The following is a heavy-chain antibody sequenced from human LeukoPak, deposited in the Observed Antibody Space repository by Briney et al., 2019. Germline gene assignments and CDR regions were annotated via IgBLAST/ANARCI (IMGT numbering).Heavy chain of an antibody. CDR3: ARGTTRQIFGVVIPRRGFDP. Sequence: PSETLSLTCAVYGGSVSGYYWSWIRQPPGKGLEWIGEINHSGSTNYNPSLKSRVTISVDTSKNQFSLKLSSVTAADTAVYYCARGTTRQIFGVVIPRRGFDPWGQGTLVTVSS. J-gene: IGHJ5*02. D-gene: IGHD3-3*01. V-gene: IGHV4-34*01. CDR1: GGSVSGYY. CDR2: INHSGST.